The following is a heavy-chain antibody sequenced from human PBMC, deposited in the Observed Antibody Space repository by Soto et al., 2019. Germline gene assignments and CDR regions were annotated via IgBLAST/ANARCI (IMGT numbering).Heavy chain of an antibody. D-gene: IGHD3-9*01. Sequence: SETLSLTCAVYGESFGGFFWTWLRQPPGEGLEWIGEISNSENINYNPSLKSRVIMSVDTSKNQFSLKLTSLTAADTAVYFCARATIQSHQTEGQPPTSQTLDYWGQGTQVTVSS. CDR1: GESFGGFF. CDR3: ARATIQSHQTEGQPPTSQTLDY. CDR2: ISNSENI. J-gene: IGHJ4*01. V-gene: IGHV4-34*01.